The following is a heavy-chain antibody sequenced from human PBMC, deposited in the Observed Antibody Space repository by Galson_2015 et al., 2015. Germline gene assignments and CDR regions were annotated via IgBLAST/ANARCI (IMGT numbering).Heavy chain of an antibody. CDR3: TRAYYDFWSGYSPFDY. J-gene: IGHJ4*02. Sequence: SLRLSCAASGFTFGDYAMSWFRQAPGEGLEWVGFIRSKAYGGTTEYAASVKGRFTISRDDSKSIAYLQMNSLKTEDTAVYYCTRAYYDFWSGYSPFDYWGQGTLVTVSS. CDR2: IRSKAYGGTT. V-gene: IGHV3-49*03. CDR1: GFTFGDYA. D-gene: IGHD3-3*01.